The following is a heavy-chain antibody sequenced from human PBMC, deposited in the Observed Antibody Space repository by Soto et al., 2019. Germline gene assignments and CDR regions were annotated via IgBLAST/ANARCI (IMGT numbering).Heavy chain of an antibody. CDR3: TSLYYGH. Sequence: GGSLRLSCAASEFTFANAWISWVRQAPGKGLEWVGRIKSKADGGTTDYAAPVKGRFTISRDESQNTLYLQMNSLKTEDTAVYYCTSLYYGHWGQGALVTVSS. CDR1: EFTFANAW. CDR2: IKSKADGGTT. J-gene: IGHJ4*02. V-gene: IGHV3-15*01. D-gene: IGHD4-17*01.